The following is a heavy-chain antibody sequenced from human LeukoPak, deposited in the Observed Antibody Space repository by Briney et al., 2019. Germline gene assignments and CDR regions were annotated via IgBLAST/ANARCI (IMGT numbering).Heavy chain of an antibody. V-gene: IGHV3-23*01. D-gene: IGHD6-19*01. CDR3: AKRVAVAGYYFDY. CDR2: VSYGAGST. CDR1: GFTFSNYA. Sequence: PGGSLRLSCAASGFTFSNYAMTWVRQAPGKGLEWVSGVSYGAGSTYYADSVKGRFTISRDNSKNTLYVQMSSLRAEDTAVYYCAKRVAVAGYYFDYWGQGTLVTVSS. J-gene: IGHJ4*02.